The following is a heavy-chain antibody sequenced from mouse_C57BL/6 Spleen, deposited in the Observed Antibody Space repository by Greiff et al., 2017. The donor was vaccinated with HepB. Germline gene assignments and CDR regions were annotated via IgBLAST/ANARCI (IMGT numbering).Heavy chain of an antibody. Sequence: EVKVVESGGGLVKPGGSLKLSCAASGFTFSDYGMHWVRQAPEKGLEWVAYISSGSSTIYYADTVKGRFTISRDNAKNTLFLQMTSLRSEDTAMYYCARPEQRGFAYWGQGTLVTVSA. CDR2: ISSGSSTI. CDR1: GFTFSDYG. J-gene: IGHJ3*01. V-gene: IGHV5-17*01. CDR3: ARPEQRGFAY.